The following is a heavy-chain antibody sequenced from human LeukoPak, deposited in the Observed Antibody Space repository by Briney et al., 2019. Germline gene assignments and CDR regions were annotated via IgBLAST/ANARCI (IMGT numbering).Heavy chain of an antibody. CDR2: ITGTADKT. Sequence: GESLRLSCAASGFTFTNYVMNWVRQAPGKGLEWVSSITGTADKTYDADSVKGRLTISRDNSKNTLSLQMSSLRVEDTAIYYCARRGGSRGWGAFDIWGQGTIVTVSS. J-gene: IGHJ3*02. CDR1: GFTFTNYV. D-gene: IGHD6-19*01. CDR3: ARRGGSRGWGAFDI. V-gene: IGHV3-23*01.